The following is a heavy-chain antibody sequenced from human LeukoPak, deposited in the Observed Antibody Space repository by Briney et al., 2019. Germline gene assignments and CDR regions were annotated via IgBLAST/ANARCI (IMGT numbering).Heavy chain of an antibody. Sequence: PGGSLRLSCAASGFTFSSYGMHWVRQAPGKGLEWVAVISYDGSNKYYADSVKGRFTISRDNSKNTLYLQMNSLRAEDTAVYYCAKEEGRRFGELIGAPLGYWGQGTLVTVSS. V-gene: IGHV3-30*18. CDR1: GFTFSSYG. CDR2: ISYDGSNK. J-gene: IGHJ4*02. CDR3: AKEEGRRFGELIGAPLGY. D-gene: IGHD3-10*01.